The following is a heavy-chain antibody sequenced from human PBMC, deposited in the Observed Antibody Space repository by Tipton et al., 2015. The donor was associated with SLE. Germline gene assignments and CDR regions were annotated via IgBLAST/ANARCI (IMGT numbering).Heavy chain of an antibody. J-gene: IGHJ4*02. Sequence: GLVKPSETLSLNCTVSGDSISTYYWSWVRQPPGKGLEWIGRIHTSGDTNYNPSLRSRVSVSLDKSNNQFSLKLTSVTAADTALYYCAREGFLEWLLFDSWGQGTLVTVSS. D-gene: IGHD3-3*01. V-gene: IGHV4-4*07. CDR1: GDSISTYY. CDR2: IHTSGDT. CDR3: AREGFLEWLLFDS.